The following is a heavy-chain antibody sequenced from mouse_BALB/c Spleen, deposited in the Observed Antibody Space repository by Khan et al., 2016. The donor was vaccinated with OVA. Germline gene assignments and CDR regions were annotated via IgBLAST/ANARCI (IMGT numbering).Heavy chain of an antibody. CDR1: GFSLTSYG. V-gene: IGHV2-2*02. Sequence: QVQLQQSGPGLVQPSQSLSITCTVSGFSLTSYGVHWVRQSPGKGLEWLGVIWSGGRSDYNASFISRLSISKDNSKSKVFFKMNSLQANDTAIYYCARIVIGTAGYAMDYWGQGTPVTVSS. CDR2: IWSGGRS. CDR3: ARIVIGTAGYAMDY. J-gene: IGHJ4*01. D-gene: IGHD2-14*01.